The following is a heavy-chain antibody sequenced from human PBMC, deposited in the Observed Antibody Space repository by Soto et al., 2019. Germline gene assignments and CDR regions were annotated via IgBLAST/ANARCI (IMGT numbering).Heavy chain of an antibody. J-gene: IGHJ5*01. V-gene: IGHV4-34*01. CDR2: INHSGRT. CDR1: GGSFRGYY. Sequence: SETRSLTCAVYGGSFRGYYWSWIRQPPGKGLEWIGEINHSGRTNYNPSLKSRVTISVDTSKNQFSLKLSSVTAADTAVYYCARCAPRIGLVASLSRLASSAQGTLVPVSS. D-gene: IGHD6-19*01. CDR3: ARCAPRIGLVASLSRLAS.